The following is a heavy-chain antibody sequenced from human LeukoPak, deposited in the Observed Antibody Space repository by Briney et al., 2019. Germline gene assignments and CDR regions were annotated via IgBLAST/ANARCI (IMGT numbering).Heavy chain of an antibody. CDR2: IWYDGSNK. CDR1: GFTFSSYG. Sequence: PGRSLRLSCAASGFTFSSYGMHWVRQAPGKGLEWVAVIWYDGSNKYCADSVKGRFTISRDNSKNTLYLQMNSLRAEDTAVYYCAREYGDYDSGAFDIWGQGTMVTVSS. V-gene: IGHV3-33*01. J-gene: IGHJ3*02. D-gene: IGHD4-17*01. CDR3: AREYGDYDSGAFDI.